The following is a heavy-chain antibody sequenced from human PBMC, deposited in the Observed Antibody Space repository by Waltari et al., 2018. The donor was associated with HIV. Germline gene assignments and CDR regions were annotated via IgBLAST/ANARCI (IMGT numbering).Heavy chain of an antibody. J-gene: IGHJ4*02. CDR2: IYYSGST. CDR3: ARDSPMTYYDSSGRGLDY. D-gene: IGHD3-22*01. V-gene: IGHV4-39*07. Sequence: QLQLQESGPGLVKPSETLSLTCTVSGGSISSSSYYWGWIRQPPGKGLEWIGSIYYSGSTYYNPSLKSRVTISVDTSKNQFSLKLSSVTAADTAVYYCARDSPMTYYDSSGRGLDYWGQGTLVTVSS. CDR1: GGSISSSSYY.